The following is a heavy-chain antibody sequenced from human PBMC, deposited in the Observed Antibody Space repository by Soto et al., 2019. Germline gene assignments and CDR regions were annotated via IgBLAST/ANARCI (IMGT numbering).Heavy chain of an antibody. Sequence: GGSLRLSCAASGFTFSSYAMSWVRQGPGKGLEWVAVVSIGGSTHYADSVRGRFTISRDNSKNTLSLQMNSLTAEDTAVYFCAKRRGAGGHFDYWGQGALVTVSS. CDR2: VSIGGST. V-gene: IGHV3-23*01. J-gene: IGHJ4*02. CDR3: AKRRGAGGHFDY. D-gene: IGHD2-15*01. CDR1: GFTFSSYA.